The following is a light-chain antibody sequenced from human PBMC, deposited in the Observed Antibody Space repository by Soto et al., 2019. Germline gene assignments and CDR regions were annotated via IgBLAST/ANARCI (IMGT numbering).Light chain of an antibody. CDR1: QDISNF. CDR2: DAS. Sequence: IQMTQSPSSLSASVVDRVTITSQTSQDISNFLHWYQQKPGKAPNLLIYDASTLQSGVPSRFSGIGSGTEITRTISSLELEDFATYYCLQDHNYPWTFGQGTKVDIK. V-gene: IGKV1-6*01. CDR3: LQDHNYPWT. J-gene: IGKJ1*01.